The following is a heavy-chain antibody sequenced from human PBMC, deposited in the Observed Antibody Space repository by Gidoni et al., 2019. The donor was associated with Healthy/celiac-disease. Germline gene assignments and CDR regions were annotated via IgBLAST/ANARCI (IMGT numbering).Heavy chain of an antibody. J-gene: IGHJ2*01. V-gene: IGHV4-39*01. CDR3: ARQAYYFDSSGYEFRGYFDL. CDR1: GGSISSSSYY. Sequence: QLQLQESGPGLVKPSETLSLTCTVSGGSISSSSYYWGWIRQPPGKGLEWIGSIYYSGSTYYNPSLKSRVTISVDTSKNQFSLKLSSVTAADTAVYYCARQAYYFDSSGYEFRGYFDLWGRGTLVTVSS. CDR2: IYYSGST. D-gene: IGHD3-22*01.